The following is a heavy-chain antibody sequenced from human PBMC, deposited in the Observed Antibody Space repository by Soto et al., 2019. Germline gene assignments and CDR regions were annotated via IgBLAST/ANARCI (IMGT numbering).Heavy chain of an antibody. D-gene: IGHD1-26*01. CDR3: ATFIVGAPM. Sequence: EVQLVESGGGLIQRGGSLRLSCAVSGFTVSSNYMSWVRQAPGKGLEWVSLIYSGGSTYYADSVKGRFTISRDNSKNTLYLQMNSLRAEDTAVDYCATFIVGAPMWGQGTLVTVSS. V-gene: IGHV3-53*01. CDR2: IYSGGST. CDR1: GFTVSSNY. J-gene: IGHJ4*02.